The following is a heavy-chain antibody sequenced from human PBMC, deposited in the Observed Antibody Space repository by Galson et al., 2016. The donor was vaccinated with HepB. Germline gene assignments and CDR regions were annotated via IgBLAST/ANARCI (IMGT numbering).Heavy chain of an antibody. CDR3: AKKGAPSSNWPAQDAFDI. J-gene: IGHJ3*02. Sequence: SVKVSCKASGGTFGSHAISWMRQAPGQGLEWMGGIIPFFGTANYAQKFQGRVTITADASTSTAYMELRSLRSEDPAVYFCAKKGAPSSNWPAQDAFDIWGQGTMVTVSS. CDR2: IIPFFGTA. CDR1: GGTFGSHA. V-gene: IGHV1-69*13. D-gene: IGHD6-13*01.